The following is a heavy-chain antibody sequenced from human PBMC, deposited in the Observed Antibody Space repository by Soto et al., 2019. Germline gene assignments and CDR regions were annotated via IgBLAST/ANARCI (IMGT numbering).Heavy chain of an antibody. Sequence: QVPLQESGPGLVKPSETLSLSCTVSGGSISSYYWSWIRQTPGKGLEWIGYVHDSWGSNYNPSLKGRVAISLDTSKSQFALRLTSVTATDTAVYYCARQGFGALHGRVDVWGQGTTVTVSS. V-gene: IGHV4-59*08. CDR1: GGSISSYY. D-gene: IGHD3-10*01. J-gene: IGHJ6*02. CDR3: ARQGFGALHGRVDV. CDR2: VHDSWGS.